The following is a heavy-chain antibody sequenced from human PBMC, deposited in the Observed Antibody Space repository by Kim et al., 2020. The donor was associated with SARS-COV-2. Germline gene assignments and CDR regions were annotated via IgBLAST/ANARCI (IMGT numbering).Heavy chain of an antibody. D-gene: IGHD3-10*01. J-gene: IGHJ5*02. CDR1: GDSVSSNSAA. Sequence: SQTLSLTCAISGDSVSSNSAAWHWIRQSPSRGLEWLGRTYYRSKWYNDYAVSVKSRITINPDTSKNQFSLQLNSVTPEDTAVYYCARAEKTNYYGSGTWFDPWGQGTLVTVSS. V-gene: IGHV6-1*01. CDR2: TYYRSKWYN. CDR3: ARAEKTNYYGSGTWFDP.